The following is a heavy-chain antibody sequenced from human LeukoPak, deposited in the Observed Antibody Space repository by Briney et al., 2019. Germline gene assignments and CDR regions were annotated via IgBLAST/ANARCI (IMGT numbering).Heavy chain of an antibody. Sequence: GRCLRLSCAAAGFTLRNYWMSWVRQAPGKGLEWVANIKQVGSEKYYVDSVKGRFTISRDNAKNSLYLQVNSLRADDTGVYYWAGATYGLGPFDPWGQGTLVTVSS. CDR2: IKQVGSEK. V-gene: IGHV3-7*01. D-gene: IGHD3/OR15-3a*01. CDR3: AGATYGLGPFDP. CDR1: GFTLRNYW. J-gene: IGHJ5*02.